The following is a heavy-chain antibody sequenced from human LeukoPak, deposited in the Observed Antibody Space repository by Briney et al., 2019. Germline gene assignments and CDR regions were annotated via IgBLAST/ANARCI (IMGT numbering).Heavy chain of an antibody. J-gene: IGHJ4*02. V-gene: IGHV3-64D*09. Sequence: GGSLRLSCSASGFTFSSYAMHWVRQAPGKGLEYVSAISSNGGSTYYADSVKGRFTISRDNSKNTLYLQMSSLRVEDTAVYYCGKDSSGWYSLIDYWGQGTLVTVSS. CDR1: GFTFSSYA. CDR2: ISSNGGST. D-gene: IGHD6-19*01. CDR3: GKDSSGWYSLIDY.